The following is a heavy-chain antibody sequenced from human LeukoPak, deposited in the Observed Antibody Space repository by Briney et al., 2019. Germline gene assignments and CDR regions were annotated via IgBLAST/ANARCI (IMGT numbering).Heavy chain of an antibody. J-gene: IGHJ3*02. D-gene: IGHD3-22*01. V-gene: IGHV4-59*12. CDR2: IYHSGST. CDR3: ARELGDSGLGAFDI. Sequence: SETLSLTCTVSGGSISTYYWTWIRQPPGKCLEWIGYIYHSGSTYYNPSLKSRVTISVDRSKNQFSLKLSSVTAADTAVYYCARELGDSGLGAFDIWGQGTMVTVSS. CDR1: GGSISTYY.